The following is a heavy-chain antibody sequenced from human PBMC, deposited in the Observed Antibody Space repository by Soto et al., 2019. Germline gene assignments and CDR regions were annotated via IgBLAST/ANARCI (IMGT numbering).Heavy chain of an antibody. Sequence: EVQLVESGGGLVQPGGSLRLSCAASGFTLSGRSMHWVRQAPGKGLVWVSGIDNAGTDSTYAVSVKGRFTSSRDNGKNMLYLQMNSLTVEDTAVYYCARGWFGPDVWGKGTTVTVSS. J-gene: IGHJ6*04. CDR1: GFTLSGRS. CDR2: IDNAGTDS. D-gene: IGHD3-10*01. V-gene: IGHV3-74*01. CDR3: ARGWFGPDV.